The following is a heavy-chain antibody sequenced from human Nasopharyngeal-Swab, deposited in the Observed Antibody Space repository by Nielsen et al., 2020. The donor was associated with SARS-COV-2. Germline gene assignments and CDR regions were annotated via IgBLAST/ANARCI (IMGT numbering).Heavy chain of an antibody. CDR2: ISSYYDNT. Sequence: ASVKVSCKASGYTFTTYDISWVRRAPGQGLEWMGWISSYYDNTNYAQKLQGRVTLTTDTSTSTAYMELRSLRSDDTAVYYCARDRRTEGHSFDIWGQGTMDTVSS. D-gene: IGHD1-14*01. J-gene: IGHJ3*02. CDR1: GYTFTTYD. V-gene: IGHV1-18*01. CDR3: ARDRRTEGHSFDI.